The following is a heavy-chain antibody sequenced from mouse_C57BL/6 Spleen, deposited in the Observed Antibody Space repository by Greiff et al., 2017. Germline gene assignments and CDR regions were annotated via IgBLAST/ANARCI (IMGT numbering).Heavy chain of an antibody. Sequence: QVQLQQPGAELVKPGASVTMSCKASGYTFTSYWITWVKQRPGQGLEWIGDIYPGSGSTNYNEKFKSKATLTVDTSSSTAYMQLSSLTSEDSAVYYCARSLDSSGPDYWGQGTTLTVSS. D-gene: IGHD3-2*02. CDR1: GYTFTSYW. CDR3: ARSLDSSGPDY. V-gene: IGHV1-55*01. J-gene: IGHJ2*01. CDR2: IYPGSGST.